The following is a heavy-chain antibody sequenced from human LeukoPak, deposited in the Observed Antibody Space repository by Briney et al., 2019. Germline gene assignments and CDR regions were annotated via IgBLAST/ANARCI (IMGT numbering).Heavy chain of an antibody. CDR1: GGSISSYY. CDR3: ARGDLGSFWFDP. D-gene: IGHD3-16*01. V-gene: IGHV4-59*12. Sequence: SETLSLTCTVSGGSISSYYWSWIRQPPGKGLAWIGYIYYSGSTNYNPSLKSRVTISVDTSKNQFSLKLSSVTAADTAVYYCARGDLGSFWFDPWGQGTLVAVSS. J-gene: IGHJ5*02. CDR2: IYYSGST.